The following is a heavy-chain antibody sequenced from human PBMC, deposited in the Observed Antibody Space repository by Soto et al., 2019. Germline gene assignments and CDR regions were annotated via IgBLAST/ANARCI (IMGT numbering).Heavy chain of an antibody. CDR1: GYKFGSAW. CDR3: ARKLSHSCGS. V-gene: IGHV5-51*01. CDR2: IKPGTSDI. J-gene: IGHJ5*02. D-gene: IGHD2-21*01. Sequence: PGESLKISCKGVGYKFGSAWIGWVRQMPGKGLEWMGIIKPGTSDIRYSPSCRGHVTISADEAVSTAYLQWSSLKASDPAMYYCARKLSHSCGSWGQETRVRVSS.